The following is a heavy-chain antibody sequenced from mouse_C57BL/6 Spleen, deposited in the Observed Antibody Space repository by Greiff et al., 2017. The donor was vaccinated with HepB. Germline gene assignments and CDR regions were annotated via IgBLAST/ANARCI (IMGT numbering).Heavy chain of an antibody. Sequence: VKLQQSGAELVRPGASVKLSCKASGYTFTDYYINWVKQRPGQGLEWIARIYPGSGNTYYNEKFKGKATLTAEKSSSTAYMQLSSLTSEDSAVYFCARSGGSSWYFDVWGTGTTVTVSS. CDR3: ARSGGSSWYFDV. CDR2: IYPGSGNT. V-gene: IGHV1-76*01. D-gene: IGHD1-1*01. CDR1: GYTFTDYY. J-gene: IGHJ1*03.